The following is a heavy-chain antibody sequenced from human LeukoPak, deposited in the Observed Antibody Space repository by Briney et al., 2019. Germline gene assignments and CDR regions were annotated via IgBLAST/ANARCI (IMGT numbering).Heavy chain of an antibody. CDR3: VKVGAFGDYAVLDY. Sequence: GASVKVSCKASGYTFTNYDINWVRQAAGHGLEWMGWMNPNTYGDAGYAKKFQGRITMTRDTSKSTAYMELRSLRSDDTAVYYCVKVGAFGDYAVLDYWGQGTLVTVSS. V-gene: IGHV1-8*01. J-gene: IGHJ4*02. D-gene: IGHD4-17*01. CDR2: MNPNTYGDA. CDR1: GYTFTNYD.